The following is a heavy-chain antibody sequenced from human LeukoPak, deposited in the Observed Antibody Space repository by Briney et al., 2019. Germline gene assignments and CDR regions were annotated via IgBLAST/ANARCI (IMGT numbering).Heavy chain of an antibody. CDR1: GGSISSSSYY. Sequence: PSETLSLTCTVSGGSISSSSYYWGWIRQPPGKGLEWIGSIYHSGSTYCNPSLKSRVTTSVDTSKNQFSLKLSSVTAADTAVYYCARAAGGWNLPYNWFDPWGQGTLVTVSS. CDR3: ARAAGGWNLPYNWFDP. V-gene: IGHV4-39*07. CDR2: IYHSGST. D-gene: IGHD6-19*01. J-gene: IGHJ5*02.